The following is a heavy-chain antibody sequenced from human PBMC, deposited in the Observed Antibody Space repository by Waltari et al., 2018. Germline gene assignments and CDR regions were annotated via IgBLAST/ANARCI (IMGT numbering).Heavy chain of an antibody. CDR1: GGSFSGYY. V-gene: IGHV4-34*01. D-gene: IGHD3-22*01. J-gene: IGHJ6*02. CDR3: ARVNYYDSSRSQDYYYYGMDV. Sequence: QVQLQQWGAGLLKPSETLSLTCAVYGGSFSGYYWSWIRQPPGKGLEWIGEINHSGSTNDDPTLKSRVTISVDTSKNQVSLKLSAVTAADTAVYYCARVNYYDSSRSQDYYYYGMDVWGQGTTVTVSS. CDR2: INHSGST.